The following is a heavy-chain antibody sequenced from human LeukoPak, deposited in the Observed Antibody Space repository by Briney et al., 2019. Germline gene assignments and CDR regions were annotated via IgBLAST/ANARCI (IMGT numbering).Heavy chain of an antibody. CDR1: GFTFSSYA. V-gene: IGHV3-23*01. D-gene: IGHD2-2*01. Sequence: PGGSLRLSCAASGFTFSSYAMSWVRQAPGKGLEWVSAISGGGGSTYYADSVKGRFTISRDNSKNTLYLQMNSLRAEDTAVYYCAKDPLVLIVVVPAAKVDYWGQGTLVTVSS. CDR2: ISGGGGST. J-gene: IGHJ4*02. CDR3: AKDPLVLIVVVPAAKVDY.